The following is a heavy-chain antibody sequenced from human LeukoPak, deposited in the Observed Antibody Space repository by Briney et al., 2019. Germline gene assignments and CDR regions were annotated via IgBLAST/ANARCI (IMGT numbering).Heavy chain of an antibody. D-gene: IGHD4-17*01. J-gene: IGHJ4*02. CDR2: ISSSSSTM. CDR1: GFTFSSYS. V-gene: IGHV3-48*02. Sequence: GGSLRLSCAASGFTFSSYSMNWVRQAPGKGLEWVSYISSSSSTMFYADSVEGRFTISRDNAKNSLFLQMNSLRDEDTAVYYCASRAYGDYGFDYWGLGTLVTVSS. CDR3: ASRAYGDYGFDY.